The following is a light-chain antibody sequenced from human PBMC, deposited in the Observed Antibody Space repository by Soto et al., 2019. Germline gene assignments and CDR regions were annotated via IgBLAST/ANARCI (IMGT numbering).Light chain of an antibody. Sequence: QSVLTQPPSASGSPGQSVTISCTGSSSNIGAGYDVHWYQQRPGTAPKLLIFGNNNRPSGVPDRFSGSKSGTSASLAITGLQAEDEGDYYCQSYDSTLSARYVFGTGTKLTVL. CDR1: SSNIGAGYD. CDR2: GNN. J-gene: IGLJ1*01. V-gene: IGLV1-40*01. CDR3: QSYDSTLSARYV.